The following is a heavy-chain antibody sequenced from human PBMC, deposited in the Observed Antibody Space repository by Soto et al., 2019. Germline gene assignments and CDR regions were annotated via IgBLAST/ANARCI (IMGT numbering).Heavy chain of an antibody. CDR2: ISGGGDST. CDR1: GFTFSSNA. V-gene: IGHV3-23*01. CDR3: AKSWSYPHYFDS. D-gene: IGHD3-10*01. J-gene: IGHJ4*02. Sequence: GGSLRLSCIASGFTFSSNAMSWVRQAPGKGLEWVSAISGGGDSTSYTDSVKGRFTIYRDNSKNTLSLQMNSLRAEDTAVYYYAKSWSYPHYFDSWGLGTLVTVSS.